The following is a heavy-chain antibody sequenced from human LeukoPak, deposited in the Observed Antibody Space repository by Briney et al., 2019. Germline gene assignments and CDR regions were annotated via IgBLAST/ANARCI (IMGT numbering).Heavy chain of an antibody. CDR1: GGSFSGYY. J-gene: IGHJ4*02. CDR2: INHSGST. V-gene: IGHV4-34*01. Sequence: PSETLSLTCAVYGGSFSGYYWSWIRQPPGKGLEWIGEINHSGSTNYNPSLKSRVTISVDTSKNQFSLKLSSVTAADTAVYYCARVVGEGGATNYFDYWGQGTLVTVSS. CDR3: ARVVGEGGATNYFDY. D-gene: IGHD1-26*01.